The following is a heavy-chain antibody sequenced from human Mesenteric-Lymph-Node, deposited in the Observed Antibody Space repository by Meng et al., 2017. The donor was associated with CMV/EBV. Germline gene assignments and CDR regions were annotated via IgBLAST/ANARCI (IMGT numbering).Heavy chain of an antibody. V-gene: IGHV3-7*01. J-gene: IGHJ4*02. Sequence: GESLKISCAASGFTFNSYWMSWVRQAPGKGLEWVANIKQDGSEKYYVDSVKGRFTISRDNAKNSLYLQMNSLRAEDTAVYYCARSTPDLYQLLPFDYWGQGTLVTVSS. CDR2: IKQDGSEK. CDR3: ARSTPDLYQLLPFDY. CDR1: GFTFNSYW. D-gene: IGHD2-2*01.